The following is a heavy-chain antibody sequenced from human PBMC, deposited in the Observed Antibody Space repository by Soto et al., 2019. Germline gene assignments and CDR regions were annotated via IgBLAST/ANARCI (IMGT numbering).Heavy chain of an antibody. D-gene: IGHD1-7*01. V-gene: IGHV3-23*01. J-gene: IGHJ4*02. CDR3: AKGELGTDY. CDR1: GFIFNNYA. Sequence: EVQLLESGGGLVQPGESLRLSCAASGFIFNNYAMSWVRQAPGKGLEWVSSISGSGGSTYYADSVKGRFTISRDNSKNTLYLQMNSLRAEDTAIYYCAKGELGTDYWGQGTRVTVSS. CDR2: ISGSGGST.